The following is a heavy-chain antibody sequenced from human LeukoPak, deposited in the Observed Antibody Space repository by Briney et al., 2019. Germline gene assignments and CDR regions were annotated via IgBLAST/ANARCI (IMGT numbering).Heavy chain of an antibody. CDR1: GFTFSTYW. J-gene: IGHJ4*02. CDR3: ARVHISGWYYDF. V-gene: IGHV3-74*01. D-gene: IGHD6-19*01. CDR2: LSPDGSNT. Sequence: GGSLRLSCAASGFTFSTYWMYWVRQAPGRELVWVSRLSPDGSNTNYADSVKGRFTISRDNAKNTLYLQMNSLGAEDTAVYYCARVHISGWYYDFWGQGTLVTVSS.